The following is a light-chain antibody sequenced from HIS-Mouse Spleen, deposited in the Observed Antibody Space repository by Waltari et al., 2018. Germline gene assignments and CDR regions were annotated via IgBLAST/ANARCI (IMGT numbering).Light chain of an antibody. Sequence: DIQMTQSPSTLSASVGDRVTITCRASQSISSWLAWYQQTPGKAPKLLSYKASSLESGVPSRFSGSGSGTEFTLTISSLQPDDFATYYCQQYNSYSPWTFGQGTKVEIK. V-gene: IGKV1-5*03. J-gene: IGKJ1*01. CDR2: KAS. CDR3: QQYNSYSPWT. CDR1: QSISSW.